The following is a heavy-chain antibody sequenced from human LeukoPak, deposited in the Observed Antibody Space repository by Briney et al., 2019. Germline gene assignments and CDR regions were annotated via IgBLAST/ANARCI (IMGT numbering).Heavy chain of an antibody. V-gene: IGHV4-4*07. Sequence: PSETLSLTCTVSGGSISSYYWSWIRQPAGKGLEWIGRIYTGGSTNYNPSLKSRVTMSVDTSKNQFSLKLSSVTAADTAVYYCAREGITMVRGVIRGPDAFDIWGQGTMVTVSS. CDR1: GGSISSYY. J-gene: IGHJ3*02. CDR3: AREGITMVRGVIRGPDAFDI. CDR2: IYTGGST. D-gene: IGHD3-10*01.